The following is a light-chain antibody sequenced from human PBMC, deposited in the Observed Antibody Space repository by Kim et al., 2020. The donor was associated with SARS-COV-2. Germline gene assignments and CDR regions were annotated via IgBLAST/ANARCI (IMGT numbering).Light chain of an antibody. V-gene: IGKV3-20*01. CDR3: QQYANSPNT. Sequence: LSPGQRATPSCRARQSLTSNSLAWYQQRHGQAPRLLIYGASNRDPTISDRFSGSGSGTDFTLTISRLEPGDSAVYFCQQYANSPNTFGQGTKLEI. CDR1: QSLTSNS. J-gene: IGKJ2*01. CDR2: GAS.